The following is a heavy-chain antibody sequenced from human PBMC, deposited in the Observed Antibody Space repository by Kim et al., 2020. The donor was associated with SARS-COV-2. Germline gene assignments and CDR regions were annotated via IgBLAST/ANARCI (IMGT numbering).Heavy chain of an antibody. J-gene: IGHJ4*02. CDR2: ISAYNGNT. Sequence: ASVKVSCKASGYTFTSYGISWVRQAPGQGLEWMGWISAYNGNTNYAQKLQGRVTMTTDTSTSTAYMELRSLRSDDTAVYYCARAWGPGSIVGATPPGYWGQGTLVTVSS. CDR1: GYTFTSYG. V-gene: IGHV1-18*01. CDR3: ARAWGPGSIVGATPPGY. D-gene: IGHD1-26*01.